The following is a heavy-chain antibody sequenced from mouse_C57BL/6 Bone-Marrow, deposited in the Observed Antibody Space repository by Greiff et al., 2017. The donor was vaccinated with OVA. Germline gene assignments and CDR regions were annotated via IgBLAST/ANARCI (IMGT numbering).Heavy chain of an antibody. CDR3: ARNLDGFKWYFDV. V-gene: IGHV2-9-1*01. D-gene: IGHD2-3*01. CDR1: GFSLTSYA. CDR2: IWTGGGT. J-gene: IGHJ1*03. Sequence: VKVVESGPGLVAPSQSLSITCTVSGFSLTSYAISWVRQPPGKGLEWLGVIWTGGGTNYNSALKSRLSISKDNSKSQVFLKMNSLQTDDTARYYCARNLDGFKWYFDVWGTGTTVTVSS.